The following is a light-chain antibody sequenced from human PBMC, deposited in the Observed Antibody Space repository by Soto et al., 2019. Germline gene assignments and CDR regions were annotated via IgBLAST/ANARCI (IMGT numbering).Light chain of an antibody. Sequence: QSALTQPASVSGSPGQSITISCTVTNSDVGGYNYVSWYQQHPGKAPKLMIYDVSNRPSGVSNRFSGSKSGNTASLTISGLQAEYEADYYCSSYTRSSFYVFGTGTKLTVL. CDR2: DVS. V-gene: IGLV2-14*01. CDR3: SSYTRSSFYV. CDR1: NSDVGGYNY. J-gene: IGLJ1*01.